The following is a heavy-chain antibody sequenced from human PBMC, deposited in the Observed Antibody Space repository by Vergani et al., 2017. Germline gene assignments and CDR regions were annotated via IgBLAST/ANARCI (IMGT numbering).Heavy chain of an antibody. J-gene: IGHJ4*02. CDR3: AKHFRGWGIDY. Sequence: QVQLVESGGGVVQRGGSLRLSCATSGFTLGNYDMPWIRQGPGKGLEFVAFIQFDGSNQYYADSVMGRFTLTRDFSKNTLYLQMNSLRTDDTATYYCAKHFRGWGIDYWGQGTQVIVSS. V-gene: IGHV3-30*02. D-gene: IGHD3-16*01. CDR1: GFTLGNYD. CDR2: IQFDGSNQ.